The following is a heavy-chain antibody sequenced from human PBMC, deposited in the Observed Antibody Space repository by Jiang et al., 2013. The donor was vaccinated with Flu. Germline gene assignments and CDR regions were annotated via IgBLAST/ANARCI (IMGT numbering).Heavy chain of an antibody. CDR2: ISAYNDNT. V-gene: IGHV1-18*01. CDR3: ARDDYGDYLWFDP. Sequence: SGAEVKKPGASVKVSCKASGYTFTSYGISWVRQAPGQGLEWMGWISAYNDNTNYAQKFQGRVTMTTDTSTRTAYMELRSLRSDDTAVYYCARDDYGDYLWFDPLGQGTLVTVSS. CDR1: GYTFTSYG. J-gene: IGHJ5*02. D-gene: IGHD4-17*01.